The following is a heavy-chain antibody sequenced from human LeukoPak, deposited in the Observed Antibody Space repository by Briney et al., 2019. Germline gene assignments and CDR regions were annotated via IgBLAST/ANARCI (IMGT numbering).Heavy chain of an antibody. CDR3: ARGSRGYYYGSGIPRANWFDP. J-gene: IGHJ5*02. V-gene: IGHV4-34*01. Sequence: SETLSLTCAVYGGSFSGYYWSWIRQPPGKGLEWIGEINHSGSTNYNPSLKSRVTISVDTSKNQFSLKLSSVTAADTAVYYCARGSRGYYYGSGIPRANWFDPWGQGTLVTVSS. CDR2: INHSGST. D-gene: IGHD3-10*01. CDR1: GGSFSGYY.